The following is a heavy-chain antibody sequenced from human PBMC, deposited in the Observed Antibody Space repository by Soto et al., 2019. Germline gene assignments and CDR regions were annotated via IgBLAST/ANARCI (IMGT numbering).Heavy chain of an antibody. CDR3: AKDGGAYSCSGGSCCFDF. CDR2: ISWNGGGI. CDR1: GFTFDDYA. V-gene: IGHV3-9*01. Sequence: GGSLRLSCAASGFTFDDYAMHWVRQAPGKGLEWVSGISWNGGGIGYADSVKGRFTISRDNAKDSLYLRMNILRAEDTALYYCAKDGGAYSCSGGSCCFDFWGRGTLVTVSS. J-gene: IGHJ4*02. D-gene: IGHD2-15*01.